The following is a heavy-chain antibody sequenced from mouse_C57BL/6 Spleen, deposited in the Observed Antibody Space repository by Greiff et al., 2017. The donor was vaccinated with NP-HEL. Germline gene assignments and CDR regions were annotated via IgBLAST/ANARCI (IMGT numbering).Heavy chain of an antibody. V-gene: IGHV1-42*01. CDR1: GYSFTGYY. J-gene: IGHJ2*01. CDR2: INPSTGGT. Sequence: EVQLQQSGPELVKPGASVKISCKASGYSFTGYYMNWVKQSPEKSLEWIGEINPSTGGTTYNQKFKAKATLTVDKSSSTAYMQLKSLTSEDSAVYYCARSITTVYFDYWGQGTTLTVSS. CDR3: ARSITTVYFDY. D-gene: IGHD1-1*01.